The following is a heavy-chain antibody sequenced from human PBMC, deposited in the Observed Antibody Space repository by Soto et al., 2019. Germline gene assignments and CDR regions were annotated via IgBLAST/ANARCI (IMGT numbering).Heavy chain of an antibody. Sequence: QVQLQESGPGLVKPSETLSLNCTVSGGSISGDYWTWIRQAPGRGLEWIGYIFSSGSTNYNPALQSRHSISVATSRSQSSLKLSSVTAADSAVYYCARGGGYSDDALDIWGQGPMVTVSA. V-gene: IGHV4-59*01. CDR3: ARGGGYSDDALDI. J-gene: IGHJ3*02. CDR1: GGSISGDY. CDR2: IFSSGST. D-gene: IGHD3-16*01.